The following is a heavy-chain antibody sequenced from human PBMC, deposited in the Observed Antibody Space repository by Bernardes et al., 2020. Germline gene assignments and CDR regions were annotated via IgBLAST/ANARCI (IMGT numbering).Heavy chain of an antibody. V-gene: IGHV3-30-3*01. CDR1: GFTFSSYA. D-gene: IGHD3-16*01. CDR3: AAEGGLYMDV. Sequence: GWSLRLSCAASGFTFSSYAMHWVRQAPGKGLEWVAVISYDGSNKYYADSVKGRFTISRDNSKNTLYLQMNSLRAEDTAVYYCAAEGGLYMDVWGKGTTVTVSS. CDR2: ISYDGSNK. J-gene: IGHJ6*03.